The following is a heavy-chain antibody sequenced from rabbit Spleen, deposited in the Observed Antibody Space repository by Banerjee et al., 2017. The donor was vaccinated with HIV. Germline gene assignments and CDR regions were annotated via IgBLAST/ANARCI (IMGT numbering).Heavy chain of an antibody. CDR1: GFSLSSDYY. D-gene: IGHD8-1*01. Sequence: QEQLEESGGDLVQPEGSLTLTCKASGFSLSSDYYICWVRQAPGKGLEWIACINAVTGKAVYASWAKGRFTISKTSSTTVTLQMTSLTAADTATYFCARDTGSSFSSYGMDLWGQGTLVTVS. CDR3: ARDTGSSFSSYGMDL. J-gene: IGHJ6*01. CDR2: INAVTGKA. V-gene: IGHV1S45*01.